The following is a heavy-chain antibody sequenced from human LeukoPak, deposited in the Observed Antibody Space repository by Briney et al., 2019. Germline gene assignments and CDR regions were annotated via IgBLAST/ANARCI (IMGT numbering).Heavy chain of an antibody. V-gene: IGHV1-2*02. D-gene: IGHD2-2*01. CDR3: ARNEYQLLNVDY. CDR1: GYIFTSNG. J-gene: IGHJ4*02. Sequence: ASVKVSCKASGYIFTSNGISWVRQATGQGLERMGWINPNSGGTNYAQKFQGRVTMTRDTSISTAYMELSRLRSDDTAVYYCARNEYQLLNVDYWGQGTLVTVSS. CDR2: INPNSGGT.